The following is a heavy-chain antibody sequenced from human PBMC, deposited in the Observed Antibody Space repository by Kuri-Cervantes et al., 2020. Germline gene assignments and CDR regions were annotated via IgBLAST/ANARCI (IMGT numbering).Heavy chain of an antibody. CDR1: GFIFNHYA. D-gene: IGHD6-6*01. CDR3: AREKGRDSSSVDY. J-gene: IGHJ4*02. CDR2: ISATGDKI. Sequence: GESLKISCAASGFIFNHYAMNWVRQAPGKGLEWVSRISATGDKIYYADSVRGRFTISRDNAKNSLYLQMNSLRAEDTAVYYCAREKGRDSSSVDYWGQGTLVTVSS. V-gene: IGHV3-21*03.